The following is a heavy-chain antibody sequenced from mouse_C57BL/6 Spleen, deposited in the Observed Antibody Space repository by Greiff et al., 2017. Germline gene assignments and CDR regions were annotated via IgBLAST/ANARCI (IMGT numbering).Heavy chain of an antibody. CDR1: GYAFTNYL. CDR2: INPGRGGT. Sequence: LVESGAELVRPGTSVKVSCKASGYAFTNYLIEWVKQRPGQGLEWIGVINPGRGGTNYNEKFKGKATLTADKSSSTAYMQLSSLTSEDSAVYFCARGPLFTTVVATGFDYWGQGTTLTVSS. D-gene: IGHD1-1*01. J-gene: IGHJ2*01. CDR3: ARGPLFTTVVATGFDY. V-gene: IGHV1-54*01.